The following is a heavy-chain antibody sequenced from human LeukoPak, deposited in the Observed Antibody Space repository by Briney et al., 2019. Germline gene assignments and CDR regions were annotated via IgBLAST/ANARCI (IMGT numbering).Heavy chain of an antibody. D-gene: IGHD1-26*01. CDR3: CTDDSGSYFQGDPFDI. CDR1: GFTFSHAL. J-gene: IGHJ3*02. Sequence: GGSLRLSCAASGFTFSHALMNWVRQAPGKGLEWVGRIKSKTEGGTTDYSAPMKGRFTISRDDSKNTLYLQMNSLKTEDTAMYYCCTDDSGSYFQGDPFDIWGQGTMVTVSS. V-gene: IGHV3-15*01. CDR2: IKSKTEGGTT.